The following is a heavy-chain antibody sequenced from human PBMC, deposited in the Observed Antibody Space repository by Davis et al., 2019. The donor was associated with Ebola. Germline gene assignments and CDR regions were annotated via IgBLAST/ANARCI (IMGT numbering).Heavy chain of an antibody. J-gene: IGHJ4*02. CDR2: ISAYNGNT. D-gene: IGHD3-22*01. CDR1: GYTFTSYG. Sequence: ASVKVSCKASGYTFTSYGISWVRQAPGQGLEWMGWISAYNGNTNYAQKLQGRVTMTTDTSTSTAYMELSSLRSEDTAVYYCARAYYYDSSGSEDYWGQGTLVTVSS. V-gene: IGHV1-18*01. CDR3: ARAYYYDSSGSEDY.